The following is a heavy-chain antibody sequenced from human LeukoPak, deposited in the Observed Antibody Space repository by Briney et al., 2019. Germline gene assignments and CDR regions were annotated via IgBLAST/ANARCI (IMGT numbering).Heavy chain of an antibody. D-gene: IGHD3-22*01. J-gene: IGHJ4*02. V-gene: IGHV3-30*03. CDR2: ISYDGSNK. Sequence: PGGSLRLSCAASGFTFSNYWMSWVRQAPGKGLEWVAVISYDGSNKYYADSVRGRFTISRDNSKNTLYLQMNSLRAEDTAVYYCARDFYYYDSSGPLDYWGQGTLVTVSS. CDR3: ARDFYYYDSSGPLDY. CDR1: GFTFSNYW.